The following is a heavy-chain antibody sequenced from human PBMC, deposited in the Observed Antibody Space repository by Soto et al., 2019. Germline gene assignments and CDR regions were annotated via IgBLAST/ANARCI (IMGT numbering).Heavy chain of an antibody. Sequence: PENLSLTCTGAGGAISSCYWSWIRQPPGKGLEWIGYIYYSGSTNYNPSLKSRVTISVDTSKNQFSLKLSSVTAADTAVYYCARGGYDILTGYYIYPSDYWGQGTLVTVSS. CDR3: ARGGYDILTGYYIYPSDY. CDR1: GGAISSCY. CDR2: IYYSGST. V-gene: IGHV4-59*01. J-gene: IGHJ4*02. D-gene: IGHD3-9*01.